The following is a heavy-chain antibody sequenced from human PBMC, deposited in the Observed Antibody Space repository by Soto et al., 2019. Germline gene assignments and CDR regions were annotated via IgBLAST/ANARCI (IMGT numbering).Heavy chain of an antibody. V-gene: IGHV1-8*01. CDR2: MNPNSGNT. CDR1: GYTFTSYD. D-gene: IGHD6-13*01. J-gene: IGHJ5*02. CDR3: ARKGGSRRADWFDP. Sequence: QVPLVQAGAEGKKPGASVKVSCKASGYTFTSYDINWVRQATGQGREWMGWMNPNSGNTGYAQKFQGRVTMTRNTSISTAYMELSSLRSEDTAVYYCARKGGSRRADWFDPWGQGTLVTVSS.